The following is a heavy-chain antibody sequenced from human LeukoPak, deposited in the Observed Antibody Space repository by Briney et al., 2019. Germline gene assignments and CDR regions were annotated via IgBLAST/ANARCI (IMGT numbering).Heavy chain of an antibody. Sequence: PSETLSLTCTVSGGSISSYYWSWIRQPPGKGLEWIGYIYYSGSTNYNPSLKSRVTISVDTSKNQFSLKLSSVTAADTAVYYCARGSGSYLYYYYYMDVWGKGTTVTVSS. J-gene: IGHJ6*03. CDR2: IYYSGST. CDR1: GGSISSYY. CDR3: ARGSGSYLYYYYYMDV. D-gene: IGHD1-26*01. V-gene: IGHV4-59*01.